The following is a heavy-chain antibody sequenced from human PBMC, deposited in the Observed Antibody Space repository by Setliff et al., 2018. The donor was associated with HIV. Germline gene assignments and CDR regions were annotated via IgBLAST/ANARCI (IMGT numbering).Heavy chain of an antibody. D-gene: IGHD1-26*01. CDR3: ARGTVVGATIYYFDY. CDR2: LNPKTGVA. Sequence: ASVKVSCKASGYTFTGYYLHWARQAPGQGLQWMGRLNPKTGVAHFAQTFQGRVTMTRDTSIGIAFMELSRVKSADTAVYFCARGTVVGATIYYFDYWGQGTLVTVSS. CDR1: GYTFTGYY. V-gene: IGHV1-2*06. J-gene: IGHJ4*02.